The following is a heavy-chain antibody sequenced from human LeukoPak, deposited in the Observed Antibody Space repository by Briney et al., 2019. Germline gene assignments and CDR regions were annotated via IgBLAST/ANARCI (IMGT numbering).Heavy chain of an antibody. CDR3: ARGWGYYDSSGYYYPYFDY. V-gene: IGHV4-34*01. J-gene: IGHJ4*02. CDR1: GGSFSGYY. Sequence: SETLSLTCAVYGGSFSGYYWSWIRQPPGKGLEWIGEIHHSGSTNYNPSPKSRVTISVDTSKNQFSLKLSSVTAADTAVYYCARGWGYYDSSGYYYPYFDYWGQGTLVTVSS. D-gene: IGHD3-22*01. CDR2: IHHSGST.